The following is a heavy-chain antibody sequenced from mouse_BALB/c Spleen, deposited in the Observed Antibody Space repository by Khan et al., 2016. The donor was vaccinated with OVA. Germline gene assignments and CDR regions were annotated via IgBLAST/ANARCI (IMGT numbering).Heavy chain of an antibody. CDR1: GYTFTTAG. Sequence: QIQLVQSGPELKKPGETVRISCKASGYTFTTAGIQWVQKMPGKGLKWIGWINTHSGVPKYAEDFKGRIAFSLEISVRTAYLQITYLKNEDTATXLSAGGGAAYYRNDGGAMKYWGQGTSVTVSS. V-gene: IGHV9-4*02. CDR2: INTHSGVP. D-gene: IGHD2-14*01. CDR3: AGGGAAYYRNDGGAMKY. J-gene: IGHJ4*01.